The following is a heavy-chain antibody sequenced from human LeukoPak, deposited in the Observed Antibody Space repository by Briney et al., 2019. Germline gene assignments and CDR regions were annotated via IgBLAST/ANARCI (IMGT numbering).Heavy chain of an antibody. Sequence: QPGGSLRLSCVASGFSLSSYWMAWVRQAPGKGLEWVANIKYDGSLKFYVDSVKGRFTISRDNAKNSLYLEMNSLRADDTAVYFCASSHDSSGNDWGQGTMVTVSS. CDR1: GFSLSSYW. V-gene: IGHV3-7*01. CDR3: ASSHDSSGND. D-gene: IGHD3-22*01. J-gene: IGHJ4*02. CDR2: IKYDGSLK.